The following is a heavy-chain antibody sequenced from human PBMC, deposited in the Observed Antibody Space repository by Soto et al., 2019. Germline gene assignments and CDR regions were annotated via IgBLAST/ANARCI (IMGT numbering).Heavy chain of an antibody. CDR3: ASGWLQSRYFDY. Sequence: GGSLRLSCAASGLTFSDYYMSWIRQAPGKGLEWVSYISSSGSTIYYADSVKGRFTISRDNAKNSLYLQMNSLRAEDTAVYYCASGWLQSRYFDYWGQGTLVTVSS. D-gene: IGHD5-12*01. CDR2: ISSSGSTI. J-gene: IGHJ4*02. CDR1: GLTFSDYY. V-gene: IGHV3-11*01.